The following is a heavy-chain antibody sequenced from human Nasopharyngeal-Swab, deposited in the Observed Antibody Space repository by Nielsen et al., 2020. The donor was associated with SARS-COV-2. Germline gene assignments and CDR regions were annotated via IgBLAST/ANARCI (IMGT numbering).Heavy chain of an antibody. CDR1: GFTFSSYE. Sequence: GGSLRLSCAASGFTFSSYEMNWVRQAPGKGLEWVANIKQDGSEKYYVDSVKGRFTISRDNAKNSLYLQMNSLRAEDTAVYYCARHYDYVWGSYRPFDYWGQGTLVTVSS. CDR2: IKQDGSEK. V-gene: IGHV3-7*01. CDR3: ARHYDYVWGSYRPFDY. J-gene: IGHJ4*02. D-gene: IGHD3-16*02.